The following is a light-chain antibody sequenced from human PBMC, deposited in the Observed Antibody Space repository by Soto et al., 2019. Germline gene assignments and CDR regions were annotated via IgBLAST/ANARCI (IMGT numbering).Light chain of an antibody. CDR1: SSDVGSYNL. CDR2: EGS. V-gene: IGLV2-23*03. J-gene: IGLJ2*01. Sequence: QSALTQPASVSGSPGQSITVSCTGTSSDVGSYNLLSWYQHYPGKAPKLMIYEGSKRPSGVSNRFSSSKSGNTASLTISGLQAEDEADYYCCSYASSRTFVLFGGGTKLTVL. CDR3: CSYASSRTFVL.